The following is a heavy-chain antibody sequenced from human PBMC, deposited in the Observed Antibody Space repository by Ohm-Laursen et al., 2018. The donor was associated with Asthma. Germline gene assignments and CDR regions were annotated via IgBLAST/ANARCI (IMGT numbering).Heavy chain of an antibody. CDR3: AYEFGGSGDY. CDR1: GFTITNYW. V-gene: IGHV3-74*01. D-gene: IGHD3-10*01. J-gene: IGHJ4*02. Sequence: SLRLSCAASGFTITNYWMHWVRQAPGKGLVWVSRINGDGGIKSYAASVKGRFTISRDDAKNTVYLQMNSLRVDDTAVYYCAYEFGGSGDYWGQGTLVTVSS. CDR2: INGDGGIK.